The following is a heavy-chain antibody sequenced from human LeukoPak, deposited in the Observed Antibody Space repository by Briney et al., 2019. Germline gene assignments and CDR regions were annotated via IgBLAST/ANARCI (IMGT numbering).Heavy chain of an antibody. J-gene: IGHJ4*02. D-gene: IGHD1-14*01. Sequence: GGSLRLSCAASGFTFSNYAMSWVRQAPGKGLEWVSGISGGGGSTFYADSVKGRFTFTRDNSKNTLYLQMNSLRAEDTAVYYCTRHYRHYYFDYWGQGTLVTVSS. CDR2: ISGGGGST. CDR1: GFTFSNYA. V-gene: IGHV3-23*01. CDR3: TRHYRHYYFDY.